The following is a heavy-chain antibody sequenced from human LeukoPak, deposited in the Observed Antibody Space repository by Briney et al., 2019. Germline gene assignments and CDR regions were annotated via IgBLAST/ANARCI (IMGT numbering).Heavy chain of an antibody. CDR3: ARNHGRPYYFDY. V-gene: IGHV3-21*01. Sequence: GGSLRLSCAASGFTFSSYSMNWVRQAPGKGLAWVSSISSSSSYIYYADSVKGRFTISRDNAKNSLYLQMNSLRAEDTAVYYCARNHGRPYYFDYWGQGTLVTVSS. CDR1: GFTFSSYS. J-gene: IGHJ4*02. CDR2: ISSSSSYI.